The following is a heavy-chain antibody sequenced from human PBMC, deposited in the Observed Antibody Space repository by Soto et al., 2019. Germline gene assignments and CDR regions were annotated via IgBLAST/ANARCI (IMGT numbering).Heavy chain of an antibody. CDR1: GGSISSGGYY. CDR3: ATGRLLARYGMAV. CDR2: IYYSGST. Sequence: PAETLSLTCTVSGGSISSGGYYWSWIRQHPGKGREWIGYIYYSGSTYYNPSLKSRVTISVDTSKNQFSLKLSAVTAADPPVYYCATGRLLARYGMAVWGQATTVTVSS. V-gene: IGHV4-30-4*08. J-gene: IGHJ6*02. D-gene: IGHD2-15*01.